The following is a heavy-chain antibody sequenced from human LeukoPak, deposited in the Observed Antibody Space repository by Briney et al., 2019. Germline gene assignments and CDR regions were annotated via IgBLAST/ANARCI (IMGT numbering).Heavy chain of an antibody. J-gene: IGHJ3*02. CDR2: IKQDGSEK. Sequence: PGGSLRLSCAASGFTFSSYWMSWVRQAPGKGLEWVANIKQDGSEKYYVDSVKDRFTISRDNAKNSLYLQMNSLRAEDTAVYYCARVHITIFGVVTPRDAFDIWGQGTMVTVSS. V-gene: IGHV3-7*01. CDR1: GFTFSSYW. D-gene: IGHD3-3*01. CDR3: ARVHITIFGVVTPRDAFDI.